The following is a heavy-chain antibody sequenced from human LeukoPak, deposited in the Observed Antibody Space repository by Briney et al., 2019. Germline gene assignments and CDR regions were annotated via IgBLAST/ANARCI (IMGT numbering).Heavy chain of an antibody. CDR1: GGTFSSYT. D-gene: IGHD1-26*01. V-gene: IGHV1-69*02. CDR3: ARAPAVPIVGATLYYFDY. J-gene: IGHJ4*02. CDR2: IIPILGIA. Sequence: ASVKVSCKASGGTFSSYTISWVRQAPGQGLEWMGRIIPILGIANYAQKFQGRVTITADKSTSTAYMELSSLRSEDTAVYYCARAPAVPIVGATLYYFDYWGQGTLVTVSS.